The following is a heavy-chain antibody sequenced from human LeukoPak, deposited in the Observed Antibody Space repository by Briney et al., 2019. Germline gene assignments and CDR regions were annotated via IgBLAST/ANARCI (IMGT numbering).Heavy chain of an antibody. Sequence: GASVKVSCKASGGTFSSYAISWVRQAPGQGLEWMGRIIPILGIANYAQKFQGRVTITADKSTSTAYMELSSLRSEDTAVYYCARSRMAAAALYYFDNWGQGTLVTVSS. CDR2: IIPILGIA. CDR1: GGTFSSYA. CDR3: ARSRMAAAALYYFDN. V-gene: IGHV1-69*04. J-gene: IGHJ4*02. D-gene: IGHD6-13*01.